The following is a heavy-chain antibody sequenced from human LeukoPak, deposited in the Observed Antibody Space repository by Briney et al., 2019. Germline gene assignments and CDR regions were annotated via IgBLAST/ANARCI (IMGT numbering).Heavy chain of an antibody. Sequence: SETLSLTCTVSGGSISSYYWSWIRQPPGKGLEWITYISYSGSTNYNPSLKSRVTISVDTSKNQFSLKLSSVTAADTAVYYCARKGSRSLGTLDWGQGTLVTVSS. J-gene: IGHJ4*02. CDR3: ARKGSRSLGTLD. V-gene: IGHV4-59*12. D-gene: IGHD3/OR15-3a*01. CDR1: GGSISSYY. CDR2: ISYSGST.